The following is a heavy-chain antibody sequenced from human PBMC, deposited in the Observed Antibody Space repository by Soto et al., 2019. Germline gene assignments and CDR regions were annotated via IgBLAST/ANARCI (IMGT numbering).Heavy chain of an antibody. J-gene: IGHJ3*01. D-gene: IGHD1-26*01. CDR1: GFTFSSYS. CDR3: AGDVAVVASESSGYDASDG. CDR2: ISSVSSYI. Sequence: PWGSLRLSCAASGFTFSSYSMNWVRQAPGKGLEWVSSISSVSSYIYYADSVKGRFTISRDNAKNSLYLQMNSLRAEDTAVYYFAGDVAVVASESSGYDASDGLGKGSMVIVS. V-gene: IGHV3-21*01.